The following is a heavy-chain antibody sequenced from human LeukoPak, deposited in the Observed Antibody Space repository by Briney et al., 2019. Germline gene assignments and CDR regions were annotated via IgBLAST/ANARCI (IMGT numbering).Heavy chain of an antibody. Sequence: GASVKVSCKASGYTFTSYGISWVRQAPGQGLEWMGWISAYNGNTNYAQKLQGRVTMTRDTSTSTVYMDLSSLRSEDTAVYYCARASAAAAGRRVDYWGQGTLVTVSS. D-gene: IGHD6-13*01. CDR1: GYTFTSYG. CDR2: ISAYNGNT. CDR3: ARASAAAAGRRVDY. J-gene: IGHJ4*02. V-gene: IGHV1-18*01.